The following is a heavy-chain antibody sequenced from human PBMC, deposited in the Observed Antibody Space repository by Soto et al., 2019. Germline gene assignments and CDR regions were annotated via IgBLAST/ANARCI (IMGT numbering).Heavy chain of an antibody. Sequence: PGGSLRLSCAASGFTFSSYWMSWVRQAPGKGLEWVAVISYDGSNKYYADSVKGRFTISRDNSKNTLYLQMNSLRAEDTAVYYCAREIPTVGYCSGGSCSYGMDVWGQGTTVTVSS. CDR2: ISYDGSNK. J-gene: IGHJ6*02. CDR3: AREIPTVGYCSGGSCSYGMDV. D-gene: IGHD2-15*01. V-gene: IGHV3-30-3*01. CDR1: GFTFSSYW.